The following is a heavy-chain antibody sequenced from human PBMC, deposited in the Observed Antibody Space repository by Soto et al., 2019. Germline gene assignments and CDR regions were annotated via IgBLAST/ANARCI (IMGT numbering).Heavy chain of an antibody. Sequence: QVQLVESGGGVVQPGRSLRLSCAASGFTFSSYAMHWVRQAPGKGLEWVAVISYDGSNKYYADSVKGRFTISRDNSRNTRYLQMNSLRAEDTAVYYCARDPSGDYGLDYWGQGTPVTVSS. CDR2: ISYDGSNK. J-gene: IGHJ4*02. CDR1: GFTFSSYA. D-gene: IGHD4-17*01. CDR3: ARDPSGDYGLDY. V-gene: IGHV3-30-3*01.